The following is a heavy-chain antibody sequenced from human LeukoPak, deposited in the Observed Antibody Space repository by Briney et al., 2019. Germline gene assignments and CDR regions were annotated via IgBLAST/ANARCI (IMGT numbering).Heavy chain of an antibody. J-gene: IGHJ6*02. CDR3: ARSQYCSGGSCYDYYYGMDV. D-gene: IGHD2-15*01. CDR2: INPHSEGT. CDR1: GYTFTGYY. Sequence: ASVTVSCKASGYTFTGYYMHWVRQAPGQGLEWMGWINPHSEGTNYAQNFQGRVTMTRDTSISTAYMELCRLRSDDTAVYYCARSQYCSGGSCYDYYYGMDVWGQGTTVTV. V-gene: IGHV1-2*02.